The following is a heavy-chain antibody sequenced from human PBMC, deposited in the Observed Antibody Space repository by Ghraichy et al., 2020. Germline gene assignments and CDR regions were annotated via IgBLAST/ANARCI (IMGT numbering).Heavy chain of an antibody. J-gene: IGHJ3*02. CDR1: GGSISNYF. CDR2: IYCSGST. Sequence: SETLSLTCTVSGGSISNYFWTWMRQPPGKGLEWIGQIYCSGSTNYNPSLKSRVTISVDTSKDQFSLKLNSVTAADTAVYYCAKSGSYSGAFDIWGQGTMVTVSS. V-gene: IGHV4-59*01. D-gene: IGHD1-26*01. CDR3: AKSGSYSGAFDI.